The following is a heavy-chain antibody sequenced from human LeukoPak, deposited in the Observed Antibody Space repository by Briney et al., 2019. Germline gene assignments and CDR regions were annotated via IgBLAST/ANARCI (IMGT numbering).Heavy chain of an antibody. CDR2: IYTSGST. CDR3: ARHDSYGYYFDY. CDR1: GGSISSYY. V-gene: IGHV4-4*09. J-gene: IGHJ4*02. D-gene: IGHD5-18*01. Sequence: SETLSLTCTVSGGSISSYYWSWIRQPPGKGLEWIGYIYTSGSTNYNPSLKSRVTISVDTSKNQFSLKLSSVTAADTAEYYCARHDSYGYYFDYWGQGTLVTVSS.